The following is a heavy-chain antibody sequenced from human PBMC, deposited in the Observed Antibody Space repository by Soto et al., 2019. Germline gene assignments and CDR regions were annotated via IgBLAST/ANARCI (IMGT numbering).Heavy chain of an antibody. J-gene: IGHJ4*02. D-gene: IGHD5-18*01. CDR1: GGSISSGGYY. Sequence: SETLSLTCTVSGGSISSGGYYWSWIRQPPGKGLEWLGYIHYGGNTDYNPSLKSRVTISVDSSKNQFSLKLNSVTAADTAVYYCARRGDGYPYYFDYWGQGTLVTVSS. CDR2: IHYGGNT. CDR3: ARRGDGYPYYFDY. V-gene: IGHV4-61*08.